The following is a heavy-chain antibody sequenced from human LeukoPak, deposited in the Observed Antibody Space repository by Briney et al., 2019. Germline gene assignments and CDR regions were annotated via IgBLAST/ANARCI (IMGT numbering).Heavy chain of an antibody. CDR1: GGSISSDY. J-gene: IGHJ4*02. CDR2: IYYSGGT. Sequence: SETLSLTCTVYGGSISSDYWSWIRQPPGKGLDWIGYIYYSGGTNYNPSLKSRVTISVDTSKKQFSLKLTSVTAADTAVHYCARVGTVLDGGYWGQGILVTVSS. V-gene: IGHV4-59*01. D-gene: IGHD1-7*01. CDR3: ARVGTVLDGGY.